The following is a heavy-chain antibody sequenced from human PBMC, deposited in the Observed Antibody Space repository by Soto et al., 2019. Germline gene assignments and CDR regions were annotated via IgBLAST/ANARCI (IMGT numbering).Heavy chain of an antibody. CDR1: GYTFTSYD. V-gene: IGHV1-8*01. CDR2: MNPNSANT. J-gene: IGHJ6*02. Sequence: QVQLVQSGAEVKKPGASVKVSCKASGYTFTSYDINWVRQATGQGLEWMGWMNPNSANTDYAQKFQGRVTMTRNTSISTAHMELSSLRSEDTAVYYWARDQANYGMDVWGQGTTVTVSS. CDR3: ARDQANYGMDV.